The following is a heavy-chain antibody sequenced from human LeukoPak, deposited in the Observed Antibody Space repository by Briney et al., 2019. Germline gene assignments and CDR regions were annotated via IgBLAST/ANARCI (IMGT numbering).Heavy chain of an antibody. CDR3: ARRPDYYYDSSGYSPRSYWYFDL. Sequence: SQTLSLTCTVSGGSISSGGYYWSWIRQHPGKGLEWIGYIYYSGSTYYNPSLKIRVTISVDTSKNQFSLKLSSVTAADTAVYYCARRPDYYYDSSGYSPRSYWYFDLWGRGTLVTVSS. J-gene: IGHJ2*01. D-gene: IGHD3-22*01. CDR2: IYYSGST. CDR1: GGSISSGGYY. V-gene: IGHV4-31*03.